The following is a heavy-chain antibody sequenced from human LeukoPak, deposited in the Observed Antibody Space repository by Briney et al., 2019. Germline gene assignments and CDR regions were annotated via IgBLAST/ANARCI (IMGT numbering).Heavy chain of an antibody. CDR3: ARDNCYDSSGFDY. Sequence: SQTLSLTCAVSGGSISSGGYSWSWIRQPPGKGLEWIGYIYHSGSTYYNPSLKSRVTISVDRSKNQFSLKLSSVTAADTAVYYCARDNCYDSSGFDYWGQGTLVTVSS. CDR1: GGSISSGGYS. CDR2: IYHSGST. J-gene: IGHJ4*02. V-gene: IGHV4-30-2*01. D-gene: IGHD3-22*01.